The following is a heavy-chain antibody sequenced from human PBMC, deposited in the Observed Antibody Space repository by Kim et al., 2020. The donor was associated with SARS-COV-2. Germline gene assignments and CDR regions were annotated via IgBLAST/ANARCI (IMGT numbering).Heavy chain of an antibody. Sequence: SETLSLTCGVSGGSIRSGGRFWTWIRQQPAKGLVGIGYISSSGNPHHSPSLRSRVTVSLQTSENQFSLELTSVTAADTSECYCARGVPLDYWGQVILVTV. CDR2: ISSSGNP. V-gene: IGHV4-31*11. J-gene: IGHJ4*02. CDR3: ARGVPLDY. CDR1: GGSIRSGGRF.